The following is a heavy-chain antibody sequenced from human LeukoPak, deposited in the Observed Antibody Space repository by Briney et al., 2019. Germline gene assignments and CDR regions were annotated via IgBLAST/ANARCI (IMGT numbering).Heavy chain of an antibody. CDR2: IYYSGST. D-gene: IGHD4-23*01. Sequence: SETLSLTCIVSGGSISSNNYYWAWIRQPPGKGLEWIGSIYYSGSTYYNPSLKSRVTISVDTSKNHFSLKLSSVTAADTAVYYCAYGGNSRVLFYWGQGTLLTVSS. V-gene: IGHV4-39*02. CDR3: AYGGNSRVLFY. J-gene: IGHJ4*02. CDR1: GGSISSNNYY.